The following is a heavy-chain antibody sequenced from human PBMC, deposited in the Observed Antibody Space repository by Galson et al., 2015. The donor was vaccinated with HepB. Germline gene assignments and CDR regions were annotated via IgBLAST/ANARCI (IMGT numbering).Heavy chain of an antibody. CDR3: AWSEGDIVVVPAAIGGANWFDP. V-gene: IGHV1-69*13. CDR2: IIPIFGTA. Sequence: SVKVSCKASGGTFSSYAISWVRQAPGQGLEWMGGIIPIFGTANYAQKFQGRVTITADESTSTAYMELSSLRSEDTAVYYCAWSEGDIVVVPAAIGGANWFDPWGQGTLVTVSS. D-gene: IGHD2-2*01. CDR1: GGTFSSYA. J-gene: IGHJ5*02.